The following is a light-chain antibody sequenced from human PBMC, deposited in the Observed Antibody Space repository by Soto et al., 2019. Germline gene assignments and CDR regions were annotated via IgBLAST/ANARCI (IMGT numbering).Light chain of an antibody. Sequence: EIVMTQSPASLAVSLGGRATLSCRASRTVASNLAWYRQRPGQAPRLLMASASIRATGVPLRISGSGYGTDFTLTISSLQSEDFAMYYCQQYNDWAPLTFGGGTKVEL. J-gene: IGKJ4*01. V-gene: IGKV3-15*01. CDR2: SAS. CDR1: RTVASN. CDR3: QQYNDWAPLT.